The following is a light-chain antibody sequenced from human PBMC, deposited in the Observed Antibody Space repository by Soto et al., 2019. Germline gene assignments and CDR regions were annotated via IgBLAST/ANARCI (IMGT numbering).Light chain of an antibody. CDR1: QDIRHF. CDR3: QQYDSYPLT. Sequence: DIQMTQSPSSLSASVGDRVTITCRASQDIRHFLAWFQQKPGIAPKSLIYAASSLQSGVPSRFSGSGSGTDFTLSISSLQPEDFATYYCQQYDSYPLTFGGGTKVEV. CDR2: AAS. V-gene: IGKV1-16*01. J-gene: IGKJ4*01.